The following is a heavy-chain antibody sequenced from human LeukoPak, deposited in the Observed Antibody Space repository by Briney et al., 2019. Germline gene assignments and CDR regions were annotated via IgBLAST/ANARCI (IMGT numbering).Heavy chain of an antibody. V-gene: IGHV1-24*01. CDR1: GYTLTELS. CDR3: ATYCSSTSCEFDY. CDR2: FDPEDGET. J-gene: IGHJ4*02. D-gene: IGHD2-2*01. Sequence: ASVKVSCKVSGYTLTELSMHWVRQAPGKGLEWMGGFDPEDGETIYAQKFQGRVTMTEDTSTDTAYKELSSLRSEDTAVYYCATYCSSTSCEFDYWGQGTLVTVSS.